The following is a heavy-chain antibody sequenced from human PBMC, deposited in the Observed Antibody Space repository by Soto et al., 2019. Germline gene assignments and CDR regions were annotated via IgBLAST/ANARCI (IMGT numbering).Heavy chain of an antibody. J-gene: IGHJ6*02. Sequence: QAQLVQSGPEVKKPGASVKVSCKASGYRFTSYGISWVRQAPGQGLEWLGWISAYDDNTKYAQTLQGRVSMSTDTSTKTAYMELRGLRSDDTAMYYCARGGYYDSSGSRNYHYYGMNVWGQGTTVTVSS. V-gene: IGHV1-18*01. CDR3: ARGGYYDSSGSRNYHYYGMNV. D-gene: IGHD3-22*01. CDR2: ISAYDDNT. CDR1: GYRFTSYG.